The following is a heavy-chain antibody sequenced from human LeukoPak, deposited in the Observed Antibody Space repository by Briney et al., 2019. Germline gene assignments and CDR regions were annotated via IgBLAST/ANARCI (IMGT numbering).Heavy chain of an antibody. D-gene: IGHD2-8*01. Sequence: PGGSLRLSCAASGFTFSDYYMSWIRQAPGKGLEWVSYIRSSGSTIYYADSVKGRFTISRDNAKNSLYLQMNSLRAEDTAVYYCARDNGCSSVPNFDYWGQGTLVTVSS. V-gene: IGHV3-11*04. J-gene: IGHJ4*02. CDR2: IRSSGSTI. CDR3: ARDNGCSSVPNFDY. CDR1: GFTFSDYY.